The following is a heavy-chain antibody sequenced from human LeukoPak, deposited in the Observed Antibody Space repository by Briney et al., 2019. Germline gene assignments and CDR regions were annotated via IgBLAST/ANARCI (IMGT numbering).Heavy chain of an antibody. Sequence: SETLTLTCIVSGGSISGYYWSWIRQPAGKGLEWIGHMDTSGHTNYNSSLMSRVTMSVDTSKNQFSLRLTSVTAADTAVYYCARHWSHSVAQFGRSYWFDPWGQGTLVTVSS. V-gene: IGHV4-4*07. D-gene: IGHD2-15*01. CDR3: ARHWSHSVAQFGRSYWFDP. CDR2: MDTSGHT. CDR1: GGSISGYY. J-gene: IGHJ5*02.